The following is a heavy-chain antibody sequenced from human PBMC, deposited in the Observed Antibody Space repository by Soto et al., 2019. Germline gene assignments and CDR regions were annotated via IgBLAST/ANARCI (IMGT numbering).Heavy chain of an antibody. CDR3: AGDPARIVVVTPRSWFDP. Sequence: QVQLVQSGAEVKKPGASVKVSCKASGYTFTSYGISWVRQAPGQGLEWMGWISAYNGNTNYAQKLQGRVTMTTDTSTSTAYRGLRSLRSDDTAGYYCAGDPARIVVVTPRSWFDPWGQGTLVTVSS. V-gene: IGHV1-18*01. CDR2: ISAYNGNT. D-gene: IGHD3-22*01. CDR1: GYTFTSYG. J-gene: IGHJ5*02.